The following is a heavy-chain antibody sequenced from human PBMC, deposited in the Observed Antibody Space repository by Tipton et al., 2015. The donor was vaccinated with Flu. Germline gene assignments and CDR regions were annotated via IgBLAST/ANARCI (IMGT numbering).Heavy chain of an antibody. CDR1: GDSVASDYY. D-gene: IGHD4-11*01. CDR2: MHRTGNS. V-gene: IGHV4-38-2*01. CDR3: ARREYSNYVSDPKSWFDS. J-gene: IGHJ5*01. Sequence: TLSLTCSVSGDSVASDYYWGWIRQSPGKGLEWIGNMHRTGNSYYNPSLKSRVTMSVDTSRNQFSLMVFSVTAADTAVYYCARREYSNYVSDPKSWFDSWGQGIVVTVSS.